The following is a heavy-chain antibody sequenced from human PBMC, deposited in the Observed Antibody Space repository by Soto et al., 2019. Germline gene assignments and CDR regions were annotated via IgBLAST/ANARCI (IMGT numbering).Heavy chain of an antibody. J-gene: IGHJ4*02. CDR2: ISGSGGNT. CDR1: GFSFSNYA. CDR3: AKGKENKIFDVETLFDY. D-gene: IGHD3-3*01. Sequence: PGGSLRLSCAASGFSFSNYAMSWVRQPPGKGLEWVSTISGSGGNTYYADSVKGRFSISRDNSKKTLHLQMNSLSGEDTAIYYCAKGKENKIFDVETLFDYWGQGALVTVS. V-gene: IGHV3-23*01.